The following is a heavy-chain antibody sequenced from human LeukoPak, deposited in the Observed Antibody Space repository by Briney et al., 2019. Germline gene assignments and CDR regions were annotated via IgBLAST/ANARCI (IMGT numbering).Heavy chain of an antibody. J-gene: IGHJ4*02. D-gene: IGHD5-18*01. CDR3: ARNRSYGYKY. CDR2: INHSGST. CDR1: GGSFSGYY. V-gene: IGHV4-34*01. Sequence: SETLSLTCAVYGGSFSGYYWSWTRQPPGKGLEWIGEINHSGSTNYNPSLKSRVTIPVDTSKSQFSLKLTSVTAADTAVYYCARNRSYGYKYWGQGTLVTASS.